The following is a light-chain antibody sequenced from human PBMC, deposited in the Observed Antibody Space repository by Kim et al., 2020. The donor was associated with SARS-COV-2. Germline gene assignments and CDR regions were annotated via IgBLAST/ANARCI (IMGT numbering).Light chain of an antibody. CDR2: GPS. CDR3: QQYSRLPWT. J-gene: IGKJ1*01. Sequence: EIVLTQSPGTLSLSPGERANLSCRASQSLSSNYLAWHQQKPGQAPRLLIYGPSTRATGIPDRFSGSGSESDFTITISRLEPEDFAVYYCQQYSRLPWTFGQGTKVDIK. V-gene: IGKV3-20*01. CDR1: QSLSSNY.